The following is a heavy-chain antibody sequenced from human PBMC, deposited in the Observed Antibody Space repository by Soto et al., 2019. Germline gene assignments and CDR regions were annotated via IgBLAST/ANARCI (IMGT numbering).Heavy chain of an antibody. CDR3: ARGQYYGSGSYTRDY. CDR2: ISSSSYI. V-gene: IGHV3-21*01. J-gene: IGHJ4*02. CDR1: GFTFSSYS. Sequence: PGGSLRLSCAASGFTFSSYSMNWVRQAPGKGLEWVSSISSSSYIYYADSVKGRFTISRDNAKNSLYLQMNSLRAEDTAVYYCARGQYYGSGSYTRDYWGQGTLVTVSS. D-gene: IGHD3-10*01.